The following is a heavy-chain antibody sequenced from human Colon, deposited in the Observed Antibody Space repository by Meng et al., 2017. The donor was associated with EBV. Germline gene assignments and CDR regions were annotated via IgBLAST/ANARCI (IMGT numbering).Heavy chain of an antibody. Sequence: HVRLQESGPGLGWPSGTLSLTCAVSGASISSNNWGSWVRQPPGKGLEWIGEIYHGGNTNYNPSLKSRVTISVDRSNDQFSLSLSSVTAADTAVYYCARGNAYNAPSFDYWGQGTLVTVSS. J-gene: IGHJ4*02. V-gene: IGHV4-4*02. D-gene: IGHD5-24*01. CDR2: IYHGGNT. CDR3: ARGNAYNAPSFDY. CDR1: GASISSNNW.